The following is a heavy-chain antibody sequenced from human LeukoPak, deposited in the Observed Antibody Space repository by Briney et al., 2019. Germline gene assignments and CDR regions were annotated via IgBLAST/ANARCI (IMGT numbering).Heavy chain of an antibody. J-gene: IGHJ4*02. CDR3: ARAQEYCSGGSCLLYYFDY. D-gene: IGHD2-15*01. Sequence: SETLSLTCTVSGGSISSGDYYWSWIRQPPGKGLEWIGYIYYSGSTYYNPSLKSRVTISVDTSKNQFSLKLSSVTAADTAVYYCARAQEYCSGGSCLLYYFDYWGQGTLVTVSS. V-gene: IGHV4-30-4*01. CDR2: IYYSGST. CDR1: GGSISSGDYY.